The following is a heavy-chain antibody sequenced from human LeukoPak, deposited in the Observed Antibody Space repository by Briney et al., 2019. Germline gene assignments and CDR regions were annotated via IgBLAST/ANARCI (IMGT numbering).Heavy chain of an antibody. CDR3: ASSLGGYHFDY. CDR2: TRNKANSYTT. V-gene: IGHV3-72*01. J-gene: IGHJ4*02. CDR1: GFTFSDHY. Sequence: GGSLRLSCAASGFTFSDHYMDWVRQAPGKGLEWVGRTRNKANSYTTEYAASVKGRFTISRDDSKNSLYLQMNSLKTEDTAVYYCASSLGGYHFDYWGQGTLVTVSS. D-gene: IGHD7-27*01.